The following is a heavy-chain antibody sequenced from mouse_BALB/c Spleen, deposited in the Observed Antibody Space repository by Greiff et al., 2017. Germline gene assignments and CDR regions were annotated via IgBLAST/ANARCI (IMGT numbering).Heavy chain of an antibody. V-gene: IGHV2-9*02. Sequence: VKLMESGPGLVAPSQSLSITCTVSGFSLTSYGVHWVRQPPGKGLEWLGVIWAGGSTNYNSALMSRLSISKDNSKSQVFLKMNSLQTDDTAMYYCARDQGFITTAHYAMDYWGQGTSVTVSS. J-gene: IGHJ4*01. CDR2: IWAGGST. CDR3: ARDQGFITTAHYAMDY. CDR1: GFSLTSYG. D-gene: IGHD1-2*01.